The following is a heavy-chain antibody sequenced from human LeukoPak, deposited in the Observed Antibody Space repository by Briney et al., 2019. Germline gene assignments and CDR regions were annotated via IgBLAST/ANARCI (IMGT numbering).Heavy chain of an antibody. Sequence: PGGSLRLSCAVSGFNFRSHVHWVRQAPTKGLEWVAVIWYDGSNKYYADSVKGRFTISRDNSKNTLYLQMNSLRAEDTAVYYCARGVNSGYFFDYWGQGTLVTVSS. J-gene: IGHJ4*02. CDR2: IWYDGSNK. CDR3: ARGVNSGYFFDY. CDR1: GFNFRSHV. D-gene: IGHD3-22*01. V-gene: IGHV3-33*08.